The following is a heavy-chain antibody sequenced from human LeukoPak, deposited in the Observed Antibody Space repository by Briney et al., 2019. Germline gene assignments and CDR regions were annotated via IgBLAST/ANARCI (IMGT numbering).Heavy chain of an antibody. CDR2: IYYSGST. D-gene: IGHD3-16*01. J-gene: IGHJ6*03. CDR3: ARETSQKGAHYMDV. CDR1: GGSISSYY. V-gene: IGHV4-59*01. Sequence: SETLSLTCTVSGGSISSYYWSWIRQPPGKGLEWIGYIYYSGSTNYNPSLKSRVAISVDTSKNQFSLKLSSVTAADTAVYYCARETSQKGAHYMDVWGKGTTVTISS.